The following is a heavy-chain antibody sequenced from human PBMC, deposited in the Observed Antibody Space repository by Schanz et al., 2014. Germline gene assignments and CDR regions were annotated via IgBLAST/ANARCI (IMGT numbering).Heavy chain of an antibody. CDR3: AASGACDSSSWDLDY. Sequence: QVQLVQSGAEVKKPGSSVKVSCKASGGTFSTYTISWVRQAPGQGLEWMGRIIPILGIANYAQKFQGRVTMTARNTTCTAYMDVSSLRSENTAVYYCAASGACDSSSWDLDYWGQGTLVTVSS. CDR2: IIPILGIA. V-gene: IGHV1-69*02. CDR1: GGTFSTYT. D-gene: IGHD6-13*01. J-gene: IGHJ4*02.